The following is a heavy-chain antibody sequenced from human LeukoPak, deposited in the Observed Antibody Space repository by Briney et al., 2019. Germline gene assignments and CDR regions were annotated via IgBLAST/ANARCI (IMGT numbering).Heavy chain of an antibody. CDR1: GYSFTSYW. J-gene: IGHJ6*03. CDR2: IYPGDSDT. D-gene: IGHD6-6*01. V-gene: IGHV5-51*01. CDR3: ARHSGGYSSSSVFDYYYYMDV. Sequence: GESLKISCKGSGYSFTSYWIGWVRQMPGKGLEWMGIIYPGDSDTRYSPSFQGQVTISADKSISTAYLQWCSLKASDTAMYYCARHSGGYSSSSVFDYYYYMDVWGKGTTVTVSS.